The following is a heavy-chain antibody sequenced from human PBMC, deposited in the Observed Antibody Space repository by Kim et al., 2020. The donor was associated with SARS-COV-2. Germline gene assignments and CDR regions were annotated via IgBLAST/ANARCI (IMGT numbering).Heavy chain of an antibody. CDR3: ARHSGDSDAFDI. Sequence: YYTPSLKSRVTISLDTSKTQFSLKLSSVTAADTAVYYCARHSGDSDAFDIWGEGTLVTVSS. D-gene: IGHD2-21*02. J-gene: IGHJ3*02. V-gene: IGHV4-39*01.